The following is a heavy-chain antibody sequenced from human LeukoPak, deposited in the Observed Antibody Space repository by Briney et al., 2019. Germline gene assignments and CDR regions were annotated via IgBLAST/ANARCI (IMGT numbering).Heavy chain of an antibody. CDR3: ARAVFPFYYGSGSYPNWLDP. D-gene: IGHD3-10*01. Sequence: PSETLSLTCTVSGGSISSSSYYWGWIRQPPGKGLEWIGSIYYSGSTYYNPSLKSRVTISVDTSKNQFSLKLSSVTAADTAVYYCARAVFPFYYGSGSYPNWLDPWGQGTLVTVSS. CDR1: GGSISSSSYY. J-gene: IGHJ5*02. CDR2: IYYSGST. V-gene: IGHV4-39*01.